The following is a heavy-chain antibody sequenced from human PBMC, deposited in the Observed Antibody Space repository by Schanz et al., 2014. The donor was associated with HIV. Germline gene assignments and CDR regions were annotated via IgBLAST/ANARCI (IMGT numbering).Heavy chain of an antibody. D-gene: IGHD2-15*01. Sequence: QVQLVESGGGVVQPGRSLRLSCAASGFTFSSYGMHWVRQAPGKGLEGGAVIWYDGSNKYYADSVKGRFTISRDNSKNTLYLQMNSLRAEDTAVYFCANLVVAATDDAFDIWGQGTMVTVSS. CDR3: ANLVVAATDDAFDI. CDR2: IWYDGSNK. V-gene: IGHV3-33*06. J-gene: IGHJ3*02. CDR1: GFTFSSYG.